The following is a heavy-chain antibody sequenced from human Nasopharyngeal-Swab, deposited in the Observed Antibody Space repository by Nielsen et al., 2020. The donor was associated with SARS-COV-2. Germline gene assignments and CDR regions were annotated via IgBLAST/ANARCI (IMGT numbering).Heavy chain of an antibody. Sequence: GGSLRLSCAASGFTFSSYAMHWVRQAPGKGLEWVAVISYDGSNKYYADSVKGRFTISRDNSKNTLYLQMNSLRAEDTAVYYCARDQADIVVVPATYYYYYMDVWGKGTTVTVSS. CDR2: ISYDGSNK. D-gene: IGHD2-2*01. V-gene: IGHV3-30-3*01. CDR1: GFTFSSYA. J-gene: IGHJ6*03. CDR3: ARDQADIVVVPATYYYYYMDV.